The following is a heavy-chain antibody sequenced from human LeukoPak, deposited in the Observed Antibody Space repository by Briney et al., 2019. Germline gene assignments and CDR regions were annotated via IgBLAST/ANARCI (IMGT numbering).Heavy chain of an antibody. CDR1: GFTFSSYG. J-gene: IGHJ4*02. Sequence: VGSLRLSCAASGFTFSSYGMHWVRQAPGKGLEGGAVIWYDGSNKYYADSVKGRFTISRDNSKNTLYLQMNSLRAEDTAVYYCAREYGEHVDYWGQGTLVTVSS. V-gene: IGHV3-33*01. CDR2: IWYDGSNK. D-gene: IGHD4-17*01. CDR3: AREYGEHVDY.